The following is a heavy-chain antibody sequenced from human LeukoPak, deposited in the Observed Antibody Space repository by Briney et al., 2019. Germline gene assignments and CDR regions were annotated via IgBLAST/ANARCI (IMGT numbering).Heavy chain of an antibody. CDR2: TYYRSKWYN. CDR1: GDSVSSNSAA. Sequence: SQTLSLTCAISGDSVSSNSAAWNWIRQSPSRGLEWLGRTYYRSKWYNDYAISVKSRITINPDQPNNQFTLQLNSVTPDDTAVYYCARGEADHYYDSSGPNWFDPWGQGTLVTVSS. V-gene: IGHV6-1*01. J-gene: IGHJ5*02. D-gene: IGHD3-22*01. CDR3: ARGEADHYYDSSGPNWFDP.